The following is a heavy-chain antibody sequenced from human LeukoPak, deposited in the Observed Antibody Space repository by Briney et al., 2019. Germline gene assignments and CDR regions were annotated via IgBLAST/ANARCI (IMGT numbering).Heavy chain of an antibody. Sequence: PSETLSLTCTVSGGSISSGDYYWSWIRQAPGKGLEWVSSISSSSSYIYYAGSVKGRFTISRDNAKNSLYLQMNSLRAEDTAVYYCARDLSSGWDIHFDYWGQGTLVTVSS. D-gene: IGHD6-19*01. CDR3: ARDLSSGWDIHFDY. CDR2: ISSSSSYI. V-gene: IGHV3-21*01. CDR1: GGSISSGDYY. J-gene: IGHJ4*02.